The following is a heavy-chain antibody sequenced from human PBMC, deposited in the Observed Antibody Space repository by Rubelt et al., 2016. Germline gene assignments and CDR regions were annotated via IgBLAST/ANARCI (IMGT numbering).Heavy chain of an antibody. D-gene: IGHD3-16*01. Sequence: QVQLQQWGAGLLKPSETLSLTCAVYGGSFSGYYWSWIRQPPGKGLEWIGEINHSGSTNYNPSLKGRVTISVETSKNQFSLKLSSVTAADTAVYYCARDPGLAHLKYYYYGMDVWGQGTTVTVSS. V-gene: IGHV4-34*01. CDR3: ARDPGLAHLKYYYYGMDV. CDR2: INHSGST. J-gene: IGHJ6*02. CDR1: GGSFSGYY.